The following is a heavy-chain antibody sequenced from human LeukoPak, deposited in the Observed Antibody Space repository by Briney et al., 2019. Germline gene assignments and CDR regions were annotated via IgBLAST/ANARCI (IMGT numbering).Heavy chain of an antibody. CDR3: AYDSSGYTCDY. Sequence: GGSLRLSCAASGFTFSSYGMHWVRQAPGKGLEWVAVISYDGSNKYYADSAKGRFTISRDNSKNTLYLQMNSLRAEDTAVYYCAYDSSGYTCDYWGQGTLVTVSS. CDR1: GFTFSSYG. V-gene: IGHV3-30*03. D-gene: IGHD3-22*01. CDR2: ISYDGSNK. J-gene: IGHJ4*02.